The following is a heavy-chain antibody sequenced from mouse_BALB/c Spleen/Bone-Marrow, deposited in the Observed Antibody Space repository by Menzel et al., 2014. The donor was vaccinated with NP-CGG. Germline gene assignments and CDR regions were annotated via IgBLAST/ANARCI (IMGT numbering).Heavy chain of an antibody. D-gene: IGHD6-2*01. J-gene: IGHJ3*01. CDR3: ARGSPY. V-gene: IGHV1S81*02. CDR2: INPGNGGT. Sequence: QVHVKQSGAELAKPGASVKLSCKTSGYTFTNFYIYWVKQRPGQGLEWIGEINPGNGGTNFNERSKSKATLTVDKSSTTAYILHTSLTSEDSAVYYCARGSPYWGQGTLVTVSA. CDR1: GYTFTNFY.